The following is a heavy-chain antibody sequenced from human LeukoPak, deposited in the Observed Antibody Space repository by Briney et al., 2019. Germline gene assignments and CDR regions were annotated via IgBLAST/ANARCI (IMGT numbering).Heavy chain of an antibody. CDR3: AKDPTYCSGGSCYSSVFY. V-gene: IGHV3-30*02. CDR1: GFTFSSYG. J-gene: IGHJ4*02. D-gene: IGHD2-15*01. Sequence: TGGSLRLSCAASGFTFSSYGMHWVRQAPGKGMEWVAFMRYDGSNKYYADSVKGRFTISRDNSKNTLYLQMNCLRAEDTAVYYCAKDPTYCSGGSCYSSVFYWGQGTLVTVSS. CDR2: MRYDGSNK.